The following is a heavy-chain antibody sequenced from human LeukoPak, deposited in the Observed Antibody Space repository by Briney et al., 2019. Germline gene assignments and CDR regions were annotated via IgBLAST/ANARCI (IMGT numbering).Heavy chain of an antibody. Sequence: GASVKVSCKASGGTFSSYAISWVRQAPGQGLEWMGRIIPIFGTANYAQKFQGRVTITTGESTSTAYMELSSLRSEDTAVYYCARVFARSGEIRGSYYYYWGQGTLVTVSS. J-gene: IGHJ4*02. D-gene: IGHD1-26*01. V-gene: IGHV1-69*05. CDR2: IIPIFGTA. CDR1: GGTFSSYA. CDR3: ARVFARSGEIRGSYYYY.